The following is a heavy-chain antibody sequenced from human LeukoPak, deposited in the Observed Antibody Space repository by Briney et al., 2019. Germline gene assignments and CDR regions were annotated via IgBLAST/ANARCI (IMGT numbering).Heavy chain of an antibody. V-gene: IGHV4-39*01. Sequence: PSETLSLTCTLSGGSISSGSSYWAWIRQPPGKGLEWIGSIYYTGSTYYNPSLKSRVTISVDTSKNQFSLRLSSVTAADTAVYYCARSYSSGWSFDAFDFWGQGTMVTVSS. CDR1: GGSISSGSSY. CDR3: ARSYSSGWSFDAFDF. CDR2: IYYTGST. J-gene: IGHJ3*01. D-gene: IGHD6-19*01.